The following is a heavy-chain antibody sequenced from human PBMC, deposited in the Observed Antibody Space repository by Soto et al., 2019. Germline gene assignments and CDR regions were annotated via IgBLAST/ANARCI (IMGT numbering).Heavy chain of an antibody. J-gene: IGHJ4*02. Sequence: SETLSLTCTVSGGSISSYYWSWIRQPPGKGLEWIGYIYYSGSTNYNPSLKSRVTISVDTSKNQFSLKLSSVTAADTAVYYCARHREEDSGYDFDYWGQGTLVTVSS. CDR1: GGSISSYY. CDR3: ARHREEDSGYDFDY. D-gene: IGHD5-12*01. V-gene: IGHV4-59*08. CDR2: IYYSGST.